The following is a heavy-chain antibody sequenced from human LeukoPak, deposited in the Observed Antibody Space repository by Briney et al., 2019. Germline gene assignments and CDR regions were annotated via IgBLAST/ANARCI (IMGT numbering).Heavy chain of an antibody. CDR1: GFTFSSYE. D-gene: IGHD3-22*01. V-gene: IGHV3-48*03. CDR3: ARASLYDNSAYYLDY. CDR2: ISSSGSTI. J-gene: IGHJ4*02. Sequence: GGSLRLSRAASGFTFSSYEMNWVRQAPGKGLEWVSYISSSGSTIYYADSVKGRFTISRDNSKNTLYLQMNSLRAEDTAVYYCARASLYDNSAYYLDYWGQGTLVTVSS.